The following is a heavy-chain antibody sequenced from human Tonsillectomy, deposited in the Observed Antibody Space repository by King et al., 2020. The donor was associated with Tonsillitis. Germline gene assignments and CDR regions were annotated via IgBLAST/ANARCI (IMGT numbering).Heavy chain of an antibody. V-gene: IGHV4-39*07. D-gene: IGHD3-10*01. Sequence: QLQESGPRLVKPSETLSLTCTVSGGSISSTNYCWGWIRQPPGKGLEWTGSICYSGSTYYNPSPKSGVIISEDTSKNQFSLKLSSVTAADTAVYYCARALGAGIWFDPWGQGTLVTVSS. CDR3: ARALGAGIWFDP. J-gene: IGHJ5*02. CDR1: GGSISSTNYC. CDR2: ICYSGST.